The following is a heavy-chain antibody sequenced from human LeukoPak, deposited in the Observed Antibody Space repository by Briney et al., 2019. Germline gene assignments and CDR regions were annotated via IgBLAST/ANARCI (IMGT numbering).Heavy chain of an antibody. CDR3: AKGGLELWRQFYYYYYMDV. J-gene: IGHJ6*03. CDR1: GFTFSSYG. CDR2: ISYDGSNK. Sequence: GGSLRLSCAASGFTFSSYGMHWVRQAPGKGLEWVAVISYDGSNKYYADSVKGRFTISRDNSKNTLYLQMNSLRAEDTAVYYCAKGGLELWRQFYYYYYMDVWGKGTTVTVSS. V-gene: IGHV3-30*18. D-gene: IGHD5-18*01.